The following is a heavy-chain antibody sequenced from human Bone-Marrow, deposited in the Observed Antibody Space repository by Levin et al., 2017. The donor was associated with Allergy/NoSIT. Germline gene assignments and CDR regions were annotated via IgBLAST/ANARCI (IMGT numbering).Heavy chain of an antibody. J-gene: IGHJ4*02. CDR3: ARDLWDLEKGSGSSGWYRVPGGF. CDR1: GYSFTNYG. D-gene: IGHD6-19*01. V-gene: IGHV7-4-1*02. CDR2: INTNTGKP. Sequence: EASVKVSCKASGYSFTNYGLNWVRQAPGQGLEWMGWINTNTGKPTFAQGFTGRFVFSLDTSVRTAYLQISSLKAEDTAIYYCARDLWDLEKGSGSSGWYRVPGGFWGQGTLVTVSS.